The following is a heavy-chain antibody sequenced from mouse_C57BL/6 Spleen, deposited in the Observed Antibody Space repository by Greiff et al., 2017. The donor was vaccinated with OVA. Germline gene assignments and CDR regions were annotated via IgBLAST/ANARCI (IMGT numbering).Heavy chain of an antibody. CDR2: INPNYGTT. CDR1: GYTFTDYN. J-gene: IGHJ3*01. Sequence: VQLQQSGPELVMPGASVKISCKASGYTFTDYNMNWVKQSNGQSLEWIGVINPNYGTTSYNQKFKGKATLTVDQSTSTAYMQLSILTSDDSAVCDCARDDGYDMAYWGQGTLVTVSA. V-gene: IGHV1-39*01. CDR3: ARDDGYDMAY. D-gene: IGHD2-2*01.